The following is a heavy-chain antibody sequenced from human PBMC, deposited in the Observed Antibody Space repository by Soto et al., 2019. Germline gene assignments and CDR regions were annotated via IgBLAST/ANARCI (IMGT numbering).Heavy chain of an antibody. D-gene: IGHD1-26*01. CDR3: ASSLGYSWSGGCHHYYFGY. Sequence: EVQLVESGGGLVQPGGSLRLSCEASGFTFSDHYMDWVRQAPGKGLEWVGRTRNKANSYNTEYAASVKGRFTISRDDSKNTLYLQMNSLKNKDTAVYYCASSLGYSWSGGCHHYYFGYWGQGTLGAVSS. V-gene: IGHV3-72*01. CDR2: TRNKANSYNT. J-gene: IGHJ4*02. CDR1: GFTFSDHY.